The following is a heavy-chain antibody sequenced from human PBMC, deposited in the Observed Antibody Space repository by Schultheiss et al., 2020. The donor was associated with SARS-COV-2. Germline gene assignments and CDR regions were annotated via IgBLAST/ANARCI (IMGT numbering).Heavy chain of an antibody. CDR1: GFTFSSYG. J-gene: IGHJ6*03. Sequence: GSLRLSCAASGFTFSSYGMHWVRQAPGKGLEWVAVIWYDGSNKYYADSVKGRFTISRDNSKNTLYLQMNSLRAEDTAVYYCARGSKAYYMDVCGKGTTVTVSS. CDR3: ARGSKAYYMDV. CDR2: IWYDGSNK. V-gene: IGHV3-33*01.